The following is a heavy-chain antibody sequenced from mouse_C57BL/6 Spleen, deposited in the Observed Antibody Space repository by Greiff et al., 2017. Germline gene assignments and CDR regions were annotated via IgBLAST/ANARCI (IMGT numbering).Heavy chain of an antibody. CDR1: GYTFTSYW. Sequence: QVQLQQPGAELVRPGSSVQLSCKASGYTFTSYWMHWVKQRPIQGLEWIGNIDPSDSETHYNQKFKDKATLTVDKSSSTAYMQLSSLTSEDSAVYYCARYDYDADFDYWGQGTTLTVSS. D-gene: IGHD2-4*01. J-gene: IGHJ2*01. CDR3: ARYDYDADFDY. CDR2: IDPSDSET. V-gene: IGHV1-52*01.